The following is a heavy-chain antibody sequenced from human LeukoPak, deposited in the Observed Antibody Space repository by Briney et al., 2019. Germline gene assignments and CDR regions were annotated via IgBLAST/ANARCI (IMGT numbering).Heavy chain of an antibody. V-gene: IGHV4-59*01. J-gene: IGHJ4*02. CDR1: GGSINSYY. CDR2: IHYSGSA. D-gene: IGHD7-27*01. CDR3: ARDKTGDY. Sequence: NSSETLSLTCTVSGGSINSYYWSWIRQPPGRGLEWIGSIHYSGSASYNPSLKSRLTISVDTSKNQFSLKLTSVTAADTAVYYCARDKTGDYWGQGTLVTVSS.